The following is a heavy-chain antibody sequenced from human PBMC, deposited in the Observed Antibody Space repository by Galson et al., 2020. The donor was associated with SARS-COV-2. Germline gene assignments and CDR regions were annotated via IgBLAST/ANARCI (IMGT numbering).Heavy chain of an antibody. J-gene: IGHJ2*01. Sequence: GESLKISCAASGFTFSSYGMHWVRQAPGKGLEWVAVIWYDGSNKYYADSVKGRFTIPRDNSKNTVYLQMNSLRAEDTAVYYCARAAPSDWYFDLWGRGTLVTVSS. CDR1: GFTFSSYG. CDR3: ARAAPSDWYFDL. V-gene: IGHV3-33*01. CDR2: IWYDGSNK.